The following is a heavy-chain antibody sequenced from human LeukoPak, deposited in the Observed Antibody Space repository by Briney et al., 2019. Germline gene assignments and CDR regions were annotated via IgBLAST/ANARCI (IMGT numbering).Heavy chain of an antibody. J-gene: IGHJ4*02. CDR1: GYTFTDNY. CDR2: INPNSGGT. Sequence: ASVKVSCKASGYTFTDNYIHWVRQAPGQGLEWVGWINPNSGGTNYAQKFQGRVTMTRDTSITTGYMELSRLRSDDTAMYYCTRGVVVTGLDYWGQGTLVTVSS. CDR3: TRGVVVTGLDY. V-gene: IGHV1-2*02. D-gene: IGHD2-21*02.